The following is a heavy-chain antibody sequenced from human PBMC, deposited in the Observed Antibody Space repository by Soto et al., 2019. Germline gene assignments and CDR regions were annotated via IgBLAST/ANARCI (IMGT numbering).Heavy chain of an antibody. Sequence: EVQLLESGGGLVQPGGSLRLSCAASGFTFSSYAMSWVRQAPGKGLEWVSAISGSGGSTYYADSVKGRFTISRDNSKNTLYLQMNSLRADDTAVYYCAKNWFGELFPFDYWGQGTLVTVSS. CDR1: GFTFSSYA. J-gene: IGHJ4*02. CDR2: ISGSGGST. D-gene: IGHD3-10*01. CDR3: AKNWFGELFPFDY. V-gene: IGHV3-23*01.